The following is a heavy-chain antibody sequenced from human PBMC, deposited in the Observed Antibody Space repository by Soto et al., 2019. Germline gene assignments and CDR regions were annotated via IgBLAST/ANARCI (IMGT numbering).Heavy chain of an antibody. Sequence: SETLSLTCTVSGGSLSSHYWTWIRRSPGKGLEWIGYVYFSGNTNYNPSLKSRVTISIDTSKNQFSLRLASVTAADTAFYYCGSVRPSGYVLSWGQGTLVSVSS. J-gene: IGHJ5*02. CDR2: VYFSGNT. D-gene: IGHD6-25*01. CDR1: GGSLSSHY. CDR3: GSVRPSGYVLS. V-gene: IGHV4-59*11.